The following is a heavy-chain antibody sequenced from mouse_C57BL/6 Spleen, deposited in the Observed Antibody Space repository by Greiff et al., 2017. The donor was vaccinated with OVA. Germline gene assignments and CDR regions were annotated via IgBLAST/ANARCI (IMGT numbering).Heavy chain of an antibody. D-gene: IGHD2-2*01. CDR1: GYAFSSSW. CDR3: APLYYGYDAWFAY. CDR2: IYPGDGDT. V-gene: IGHV1-82*01. Sequence: VQLQQSGPELVKPGASVKISCKASGYAFSSSWMNWVKQRPGKGLEWIGRIYPGDGDTNYNGKFKGKATLTADKSSSTAYMQLSSLTSEDSAVYFCAPLYYGYDAWFAYWGQGTLVTVSA. J-gene: IGHJ3*01.